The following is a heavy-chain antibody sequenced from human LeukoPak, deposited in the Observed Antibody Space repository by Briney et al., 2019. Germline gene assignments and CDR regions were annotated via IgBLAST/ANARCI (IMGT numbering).Heavy chain of an antibody. CDR3: VMYYYDSSGPGD. CDR1: VYTFTSYY. J-gene: IGHJ4*02. D-gene: IGHD3-22*01. V-gene: IGHV1-46*01. CDR2: INPSGGST. Sequence: ASVTVSCKSSVYTFTSYYMHWVRQAPGQGLEWMGIINPSGGSTSYAQKFQGRVTMTRDTSTSTVYMELSSLRSEDTAVYYCVMYYYDSSGPGDWGQGTLVTVSS.